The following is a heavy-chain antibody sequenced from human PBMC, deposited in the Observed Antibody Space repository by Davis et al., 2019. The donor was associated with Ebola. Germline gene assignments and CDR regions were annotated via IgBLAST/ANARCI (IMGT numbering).Heavy chain of an antibody. CDR2: INPHNGNT. V-gene: IGHV1-18*01. CDR3: ARAQFPTTSDH. J-gene: IGHJ4*02. D-gene: IGHD1-1*01. CDR1: GYMFTSYS. Sequence: ASVKVSCKASGYMFTSYSIDWVRQAPGQGLEWMGWINPHNGNTNYAQKLQGRVTMTTDTSTSTAYMEVGSLRSDDTAVYYCARAQFPTTSDHWGQGTLVTVSS.